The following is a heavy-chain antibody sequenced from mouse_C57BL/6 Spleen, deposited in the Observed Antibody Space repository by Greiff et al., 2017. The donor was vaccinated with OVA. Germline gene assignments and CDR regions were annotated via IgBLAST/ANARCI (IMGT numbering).Heavy chain of an antibody. V-gene: IGHV1-82*01. J-gene: IGHJ4*01. CDR1: GYAFSSSW. CDR2: IYPGDGDT. CDR3: ARWGRPLEFYYAMDY. Sequence: VQLVESGPELVKPGASVKISCKASGYAFSSSWMNWVKQRPGKGLEWIGRIYPGDGDTNYNGKFKGKVTLTADKSSSTAYMQLSSLTSEDSAVYFCARWGRPLEFYYAMDYWGQGTSVTVSS.